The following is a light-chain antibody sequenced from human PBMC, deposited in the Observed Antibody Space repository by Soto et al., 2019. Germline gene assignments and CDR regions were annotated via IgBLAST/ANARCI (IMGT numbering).Light chain of an antibody. V-gene: IGKV3D-20*02. CDR2: DAA. CDR1: QSGSTTS. CDR3: QCFDDSPLYH. Sequence: EIVLTQSPATLSLSPGERATLSCRASQSGSTTSLAWYQQKPGQPPSLLSYDAAARATGVPDRFSGGGSGTDFTLTISRVEPEDFAVYYCQCFDDSPLYHVGQGTKLELK. J-gene: IGKJ2*01.